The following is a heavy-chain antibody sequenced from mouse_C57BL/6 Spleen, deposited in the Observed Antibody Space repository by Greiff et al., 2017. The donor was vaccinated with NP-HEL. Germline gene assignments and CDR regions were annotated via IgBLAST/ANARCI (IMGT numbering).Heavy chain of an antibody. Sequence: VQLQQSGPELVKPGASVKISCKASGYAFSSSWMNWVKQRPGKGLEWIGRIYPGDGDTNYNGKFKGKATLTADKSSSTAYMQLSSLTSEDSAVYFCARLDTTVVTCDYWGQGTTLTVSS. V-gene: IGHV1-82*01. CDR1: GYAFSSSW. CDR3: ARLDTTVVTCDY. J-gene: IGHJ2*01. D-gene: IGHD1-1*01. CDR2: IYPGDGDT.